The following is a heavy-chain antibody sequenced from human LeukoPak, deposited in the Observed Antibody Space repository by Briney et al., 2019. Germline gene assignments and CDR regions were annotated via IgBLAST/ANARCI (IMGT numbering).Heavy chain of an antibody. CDR1: SYSISSGSY. V-gene: IGHV4-38-2*01. CDR3: ARVTYVDDMLYQYFDY. Sequence: PSETLSLTCAVSSYSISSGSYWGWIRQSPGKELEWVGSIFHSGNSYYNPSLKSRLTMSVDTSKNQFSLKLTSVTAADTALYYCARVTYVDDMLYQYFDYWGQGILVTVSS. D-gene: IGHD4-17*01. CDR2: IFHSGNS. J-gene: IGHJ4*02.